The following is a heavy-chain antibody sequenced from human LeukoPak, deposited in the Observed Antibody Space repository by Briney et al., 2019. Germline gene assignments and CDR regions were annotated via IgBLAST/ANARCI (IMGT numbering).Heavy chain of an antibody. D-gene: IGHD2/OR15-2a*01. Sequence: ASVKVSCKASGYTFTSHGISWVRQAPGQGLEWMGWIRPSTGDTDYALNLQGRVTLTTDTSTSSAYMELRSLRSDDTAVYYCARVRDYLFDYWGQGTLVTVSS. J-gene: IGHJ4*02. CDR3: ARVRDYLFDY. V-gene: IGHV1-18*01. CDR1: GYTFTSHG. CDR2: IRPSTGDT.